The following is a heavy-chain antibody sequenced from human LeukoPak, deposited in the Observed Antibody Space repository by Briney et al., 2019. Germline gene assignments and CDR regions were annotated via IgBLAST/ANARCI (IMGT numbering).Heavy chain of an antibody. V-gene: IGHV3-7*01. CDR3: ARGLPGSSRNTPPGDY. CDR1: GFTFSSYG. J-gene: IGHJ4*02. CDR2: IKEDGSDK. D-gene: IGHD6-13*01. Sequence: GGSLRLSCAASGFTFSSYGMHWVRQAPGKGLEWVANIKEDGSDKYYVDSVKGRFTISRDNAKNSLYLQMNSLRAENTAVYYCARGLPGSSRNTPPGDYWGQGTLVTVSS.